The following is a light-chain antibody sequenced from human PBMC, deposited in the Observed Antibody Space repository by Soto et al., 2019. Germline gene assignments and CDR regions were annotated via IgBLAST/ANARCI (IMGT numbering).Light chain of an antibody. Sequence: ETVMTQSPATLSVSPGERATLSCRASQSVSSNLAWYQQKPGQAPRLLIYRASTRATGIPARFSGSGSGTDFTLTITSLQSEDFAVYYCQHYNNWPPWTFGQGTKVEIK. CDR1: QSVSSN. CDR2: RAS. J-gene: IGKJ1*01. V-gene: IGKV3-15*01. CDR3: QHYNNWPPWT.